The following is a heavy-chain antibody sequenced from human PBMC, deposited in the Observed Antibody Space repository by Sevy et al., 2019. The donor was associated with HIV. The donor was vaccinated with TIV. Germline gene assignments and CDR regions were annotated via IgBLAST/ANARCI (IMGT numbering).Heavy chain of an antibody. D-gene: IGHD3-10*01. V-gene: IGHV1-58*01. CDR1: GFTFTSSA. CDR2: IVVGSGNT. J-gene: IGHJ6*02. CDR3: AEDRGTMVRGANYYYYGMDV. Sequence: ASVKVSCKASGFTFTSSAVQWVRQARGQRLEWIGWIVVGSGNTNYAQKFQERVTITRDMSTSTAYMELSSLRSEDTAVYYCAEDRGTMVRGANYYYYGMDVWGQGTTVTVSS.